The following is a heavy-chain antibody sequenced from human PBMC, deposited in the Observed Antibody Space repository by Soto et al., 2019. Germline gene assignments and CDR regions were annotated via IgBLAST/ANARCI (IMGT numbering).Heavy chain of an antibody. Sequence: SSVNVSCKASGYTFTSYCISWVRQAPGQGLEWMGWISAYNGNTNYAQKLQGRVTMTTDTSTSTAYMELRSLRSDDTAVYYCARDFGRRQANWFDPWGQGTLVTVSS. CDR2: ISAYNGNT. CDR1: GYTFTSYC. J-gene: IGHJ5*02. V-gene: IGHV1-18*01. CDR3: ARDFGRRQANWFDP. D-gene: IGHD3-3*01.